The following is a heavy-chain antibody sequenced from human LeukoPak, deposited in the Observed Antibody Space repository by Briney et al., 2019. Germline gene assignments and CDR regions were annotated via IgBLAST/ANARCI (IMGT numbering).Heavy chain of an antibody. CDR2: INPKNAAT. D-gene: IGHD2-15*01. J-gene: IGHJ4*02. Sequence: ASVTVSCKASGYTFTGHYMHWVRQAPGQGLEWMGWINPKNAATNYAQGFQGRVTMTRDTSTGTVYMEVSGLKSDDTAVYYCAKTLYVAAAPGGFDYWGQGTLVTVSS. V-gene: IGHV1-2*02. CDR1: GYTFTGHY. CDR3: AKTLYVAAAPGGFDY.